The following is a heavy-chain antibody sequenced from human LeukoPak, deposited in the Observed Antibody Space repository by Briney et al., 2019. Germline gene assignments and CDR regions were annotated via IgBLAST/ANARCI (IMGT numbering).Heavy chain of an antibody. CDR2: IPYDGSNK. V-gene: IGHV3-30*02. J-gene: IGHJ4*02. Sequence: GGSLRLSCAASGFAFSRHGIHWVRQAPGKGLEWVAFIPYDGSNKFYADSVKGRFTISRDNSKNTLYLQMNSLRAEDTAVYYCARDPSGVYSSWQNDYWGQGTLVTVSS. CDR3: ARDPSGVYSSWQNDY. CDR1: GFAFSRHG. D-gene: IGHD6-6*01.